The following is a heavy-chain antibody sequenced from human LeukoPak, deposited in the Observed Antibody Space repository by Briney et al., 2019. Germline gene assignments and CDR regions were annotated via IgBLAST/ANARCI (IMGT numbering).Heavy chain of an antibody. D-gene: IGHD2-2*01. CDR1: GNTLTELS. CDR3: ATGVPAAMLPYYFDY. J-gene: IGHJ4*02. V-gene: IGHV1-24*01. Sequence: HRASVKVSCKVSGNTLTELSMHWVRQAPGKGLEWMGGFDPEDGETICAQKFQGRVTMTEDTSTDTAYMELSSLRSEDTAVYYCATGVPAAMLPYYFDYWGQGTLVTVSS. CDR2: FDPEDGET.